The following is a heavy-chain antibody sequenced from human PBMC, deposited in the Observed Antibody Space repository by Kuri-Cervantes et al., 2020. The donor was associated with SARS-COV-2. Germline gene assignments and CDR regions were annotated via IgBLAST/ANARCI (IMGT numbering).Heavy chain of an antibody. CDR2: IKEDGSEE. Sequence: GESLKISCAASGFPFSGYWMSWVRQAPGKGLEWVANIKEDGSEEYYLDSVKGRFTISRDNAKNSLHLQMNSLRAEDTAVYYCAREPSDYDILTGPRWPYYMDVWGKGTTVTVSS. J-gene: IGHJ6*03. CDR3: AREPSDYDILTGPRWPYYMDV. D-gene: IGHD3-9*01. V-gene: IGHV3-7*01. CDR1: GFPFSGYW.